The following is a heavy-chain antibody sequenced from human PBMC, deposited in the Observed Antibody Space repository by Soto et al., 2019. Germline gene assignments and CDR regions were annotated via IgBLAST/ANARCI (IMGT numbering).Heavy chain of an antibody. CDR3: ARDSGDGSGASVNHYLDH. CDR2: RKMDASET. V-gene: IGHV3-7*01. D-gene: IGHD3-10*01. Sequence: EVQLVESGGGLVQPGGSLRLSCAASGFSFSYYWMSWVRQDPGKGLEWLATRKMDASETKYVDSVKGRFSLSRDNAKNSLYLQMDSLRADDTAVYYCARDSGDGSGASVNHYLDHWGHGTLVTVSS. CDR1: GFSFSYYW. J-gene: IGHJ4*01.